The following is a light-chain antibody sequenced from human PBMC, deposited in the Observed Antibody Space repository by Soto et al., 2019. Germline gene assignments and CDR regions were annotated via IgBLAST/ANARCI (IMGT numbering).Light chain of an antibody. V-gene: IGLV2-23*01. Sequence: QSALTQPASVSGSPGQSITVSCTGASSEVGSYNLVSWYQQHPGKAPKLIIYEGTKRPSGISNRFSGSNSGNTASLTISGLQAEDEADYYCCSYAGGSVVFGGGTKVTVL. CDR2: EGT. CDR1: SSEVGSYNL. J-gene: IGLJ2*01. CDR3: CSYAGGSVV.